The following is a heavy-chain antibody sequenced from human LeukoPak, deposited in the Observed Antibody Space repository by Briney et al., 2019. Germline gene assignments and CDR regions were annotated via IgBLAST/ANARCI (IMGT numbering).Heavy chain of an antibody. J-gene: IGHJ5*01. CDR1: GGSVSIGSYY. Sequence: SETLSLTCSVSGGSVSIGSYYGRWIRRPPGKGLGWIGDIYYGGTTNYTPSLKSRVTISVDTSKTPSSLTLSSLTAADTAVYYCARLTTASLYDTRGYNTDSSGPGTLVTVSS. V-gene: IGHV4-61*01. D-gene: IGHD3-22*01. CDR2: IYYGGTT. CDR3: ARLTTASLYDTRGYNTDS.